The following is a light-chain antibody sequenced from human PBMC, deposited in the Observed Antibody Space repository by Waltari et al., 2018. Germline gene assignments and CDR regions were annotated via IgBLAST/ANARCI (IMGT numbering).Light chain of an antibody. CDR2: KDT. Sequence: SYELTQPPSVSVSPGQPATIPSSRDLLPKQFAYWYQQRPGQAPVPLIYKDTERASGIPERFSGSTSGTTVTLTIAGVQAEDEADYFCQSVDVTALPFGGGTRLTVL. V-gene: IGLV3-25*03. CDR1: LLPKQF. CDR3: QSVDVTALP. J-gene: IGLJ2*01.